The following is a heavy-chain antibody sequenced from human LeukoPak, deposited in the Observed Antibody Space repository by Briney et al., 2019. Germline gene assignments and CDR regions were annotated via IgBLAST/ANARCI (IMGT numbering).Heavy chain of an antibody. CDR2: ISGSGGSA. Sequence: GGSLRLSCAASGFTFSSYAMSWVRQAPGKGLEWVSAISGSGGSAYYVDSVKGRFTISRDNSKNTLYLQMNSLRAEDTAVYYCAKVYGFWSGSNTYYFDYWGQGTLVTVSS. D-gene: IGHD3-3*01. V-gene: IGHV3-23*01. CDR3: AKVYGFWSGSNTYYFDY. J-gene: IGHJ4*02. CDR1: GFTFSSYA.